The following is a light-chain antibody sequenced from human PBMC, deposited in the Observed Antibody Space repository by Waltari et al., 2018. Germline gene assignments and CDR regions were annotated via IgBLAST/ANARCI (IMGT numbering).Light chain of an antibody. CDR2: STN. CDR1: SGSVSTSNY. V-gene: IGLV8-61*01. J-gene: IGLJ7*01. Sequence: TVVTQEPSLSVSPGGAVTLTCGLSSGSVSTSNYPSWYQQTPGQAPRTLIYSTNPRPSGVPDRFAGSILGNEAAVAITGAQADDESDYCCVLYMGSGISFFGGGTRLTVL. CDR3: VLYMGSGISF.